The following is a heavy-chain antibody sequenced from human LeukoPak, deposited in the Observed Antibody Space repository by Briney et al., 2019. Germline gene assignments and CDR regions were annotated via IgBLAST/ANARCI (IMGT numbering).Heavy chain of an antibody. V-gene: IGHV1-24*01. D-gene: IGHD3-10*01. J-gene: IGHJ4*02. CDR1: GYTLTELS. CDR3: AAAVFMGFDY. CDR2: FDLEDGET. Sequence: GASVKVSCKVSGYTLTELSMNWVRQAPGKGLEWMGGFDLEDGETIYAQKFQGRVTMTEDTSTDTAYVELSSLRSEDTAVYYCAAAVFMGFDYWAKGPLVTFSS.